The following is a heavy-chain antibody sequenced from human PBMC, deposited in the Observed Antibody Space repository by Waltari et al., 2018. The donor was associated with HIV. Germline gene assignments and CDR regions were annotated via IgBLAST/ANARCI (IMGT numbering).Heavy chain of an antibody. V-gene: IGHV4-38-2*01. CDR1: GYSISSGYY. D-gene: IGHD3-10*01. J-gene: IGHJ4*02. CDR2: IYHSGST. Sequence: QVQLQESGPGLVKPSETLSLTCAVSGYSISSGYYWGWIRQPPGKGLEWIGSIYHSGSTYYNPSLKSRVTISVDTSKNQFSLKLSSVTAADTAVYYCARGVRGVSPFDYWGQGTLVTVSS. CDR3: ARGVRGVSPFDY.